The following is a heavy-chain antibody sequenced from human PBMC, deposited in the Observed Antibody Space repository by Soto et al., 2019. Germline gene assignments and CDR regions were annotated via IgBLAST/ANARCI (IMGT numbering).Heavy chain of an antibody. CDR3: ARRPGIAAVNWFDP. Sequence: SETLSLTCAVYGGSFSGYYWSWIRQPPGKGLEWIGEINHSGSTNYNPSLKSRVTISVDTSKNQFSLKLSSVTAADTAVYYCARRPGIAAVNWFDPWGQGTLVTVSS. D-gene: IGHD6-13*01. CDR1: GGSFSGYY. V-gene: IGHV4-34*01. J-gene: IGHJ5*02. CDR2: INHSGST.